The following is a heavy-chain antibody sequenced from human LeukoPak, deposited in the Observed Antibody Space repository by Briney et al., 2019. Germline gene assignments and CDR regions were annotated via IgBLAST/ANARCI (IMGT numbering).Heavy chain of an antibody. Sequence: SETLSLTCNVSGGSISSYFWTWIRQPAGKGLEWIGRIHASGTTNYNSSLKSRVSMSVDASKNQFSLKLTSVTAADTAVYSCARDGADVYGRAFDYWGQGTLVSVSS. J-gene: IGHJ4*02. CDR3: ARDGADVYGRAFDY. CDR2: IHASGTT. CDR1: GGSISSYF. D-gene: IGHD3-10*01. V-gene: IGHV4-4*07.